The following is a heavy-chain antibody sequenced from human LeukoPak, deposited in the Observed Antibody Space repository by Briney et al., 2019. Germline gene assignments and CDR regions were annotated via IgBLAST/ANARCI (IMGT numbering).Heavy chain of an antibody. CDR1: GFTFSSYG. J-gene: IGHJ6*03. CDR3: AKGGGYEAQYYYYLDV. Sequence: PGGSLRLSCAASGFTFSSYGMHWVRQAPGKGLEWVAFIRFDGSNKYYADSVKGRFTISRDNSKNTLYLQMKSLRAEDTAVYYCAKGGGYEAQYYYYLDVWGKGTTVTISS. D-gene: IGHD5-12*01. V-gene: IGHV3-30*02. CDR2: IRFDGSNK.